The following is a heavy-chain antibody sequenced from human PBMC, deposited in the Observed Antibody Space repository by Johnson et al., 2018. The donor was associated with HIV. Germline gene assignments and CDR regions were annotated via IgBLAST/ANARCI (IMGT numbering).Heavy chain of an antibody. J-gene: IGHJ3*01. Sequence: MLLVESGGGVVQPGGSLRISCAASGVTFSSYGMHWVRQAPGKGLEWVSGINWNGGSTGYADSVKGRFTISRDNAKNSLYLQMNSLRAEDTAVYYCVRTSCTGARCLGYDPFDVWGQGTMVTVSS. CDR2: INWNGGST. CDR3: VRTSCTGARCLGYDPFDV. CDR1: GVTFSSYG. V-gene: IGHV3-20*04. D-gene: IGHD3-16*01.